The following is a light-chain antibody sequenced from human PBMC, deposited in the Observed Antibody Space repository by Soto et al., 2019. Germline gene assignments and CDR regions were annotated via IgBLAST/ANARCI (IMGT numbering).Light chain of an antibody. Sequence: QSALSQPRSVSGSPGQSVTISCTGSTSDVGGYNYVSWFQQHPGKAPKLLIYDVTKRPSGVPDRFSGSKSANTASLTISGLQGEDEADYFCCSYAGSSSSLIFGGGTKLTVL. CDR3: CSYAGSSSSLI. V-gene: IGLV2-11*01. CDR2: DVT. CDR1: TSDVGGYNY. J-gene: IGLJ2*01.